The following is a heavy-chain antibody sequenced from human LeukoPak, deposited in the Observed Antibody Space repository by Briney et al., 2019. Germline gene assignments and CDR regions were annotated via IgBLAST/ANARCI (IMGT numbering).Heavy chain of an antibody. CDR2: ISYDGSNK. D-gene: IGHD6-19*01. CDR3: ARGLSSGWYLAAGLGYFAY. V-gene: IGHV3-30-3*01. Sequence: GGSLRLSCAASGFTFSSYAMHWVRQAPGKGLEWVGVISYDGSNKYYADSVKGRFTISRDNSKNTLYLQMNSLRAEDTAVYYCARGLSSGWYLAAGLGYFAYWGQGTLVTVHS. CDR1: GFTFSSYA. J-gene: IGHJ4*02.